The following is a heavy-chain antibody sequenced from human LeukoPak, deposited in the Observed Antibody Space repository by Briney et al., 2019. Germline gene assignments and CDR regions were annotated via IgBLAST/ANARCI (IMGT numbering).Heavy chain of an antibody. CDR1: GGSINNFY. CDR3: ARAEWELDDAFDI. D-gene: IGHD1-26*01. V-gene: IGHV4-4*07. J-gene: IGHJ3*02. Sequence: PSETLSLTCTVSGGSINNFYWSWIRQPAGKGLEWIGRIYTSGSTNYNPSLKSRLTISVDMSKNQFSLKLSSVTAADTAVYYCARAEWELDDAFDIWGQGTMVTVSS. CDR2: IYTSGST.